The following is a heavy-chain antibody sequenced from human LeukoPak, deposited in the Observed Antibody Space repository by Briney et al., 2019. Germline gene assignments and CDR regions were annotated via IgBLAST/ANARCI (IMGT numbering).Heavy chain of an antibody. V-gene: IGHV3-21*01. CDR3: ARRGDYGDYDYYYYYMDV. J-gene: IGHJ6*03. D-gene: IGHD4-17*01. CDR1: GFTFSSHG. Sequence: GGSLRLSCVASGFTFSSHGMNWVRQAPGKGLEWVSSISSSSSYIYYADSVKGRFTISGDNAKNSLYLQMNSLRAEDTAVYYCARRGDYGDYDYYYYYMDVWGKGTTVTISS. CDR2: ISSSSSYI.